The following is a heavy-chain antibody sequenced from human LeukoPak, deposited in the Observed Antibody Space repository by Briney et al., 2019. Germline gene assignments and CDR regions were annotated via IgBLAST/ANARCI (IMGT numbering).Heavy chain of an antibody. CDR2: IYHSGST. V-gene: IGHV4-4*02. D-gene: IGHD6-25*01. Sequence: PSETLSLTYAVSGGSISSSNWWSWVRQPPGKGLEWIGEIYHSGSTNYNPSLKSRVTISVDKSKNQFPLKLSSVTAADTAVYYCVCGLLPKESDYWGQGTLVTVSS. CDR3: VCGLLPKESDY. CDR1: GGSISSSNW. J-gene: IGHJ4*02.